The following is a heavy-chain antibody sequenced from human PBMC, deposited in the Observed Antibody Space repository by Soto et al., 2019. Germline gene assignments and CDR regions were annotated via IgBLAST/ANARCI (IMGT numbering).Heavy chain of an antibody. D-gene: IGHD6-13*01. Sequence: GGSLRLSCAASGFTFSSYGMHWVRQAPGKGLEWVAVIWYDGSNKYYADSVKGRFTISRDNSKNTLYLQMSSLRPDDTAVYYCAKGAGSSWYYELHYWGQGTLVTSPQ. J-gene: IGHJ4*02. V-gene: IGHV3-30*02. CDR1: GFTFSSYG. CDR3: AKGAGSSWYYELHY. CDR2: IWYDGSNK.